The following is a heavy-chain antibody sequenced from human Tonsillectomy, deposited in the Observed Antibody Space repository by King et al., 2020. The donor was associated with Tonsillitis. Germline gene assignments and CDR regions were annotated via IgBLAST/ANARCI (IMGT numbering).Heavy chain of an antibody. Sequence: VQLVQSGAEVKKPGESLKISCKGSGYSFTTYWIGWVRQMPGKGLEWMGIIYPGDSDTRYSPSFQGQVTISADKSISTAYLLWRSLKASDTAMYYCARRPGMGRIGPAGAFDIWGQGTMVTVSS. CDR2: IYPGDSDT. D-gene: IGHD6-13*01. CDR1: GYSFTTYW. V-gene: IGHV5-51*01. J-gene: IGHJ3*02. CDR3: ARRPGMGRIGPAGAFDI.